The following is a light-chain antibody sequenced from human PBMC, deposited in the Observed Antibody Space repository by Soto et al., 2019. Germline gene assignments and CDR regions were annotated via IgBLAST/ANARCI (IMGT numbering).Light chain of an antibody. Sequence: DIQMTQSPPSLSASVGDRVTITCQASQDIRNYLSWFQQKSGKAPKLLMYDASNLETGVPSRFSGSGSGTDFTLTISSLQPEDIATYSCQQYYSFPFTFGPGT. CDR3: QQYYSFPFT. CDR1: QDIRNY. CDR2: DAS. V-gene: IGKV1-33*01. J-gene: IGKJ3*01.